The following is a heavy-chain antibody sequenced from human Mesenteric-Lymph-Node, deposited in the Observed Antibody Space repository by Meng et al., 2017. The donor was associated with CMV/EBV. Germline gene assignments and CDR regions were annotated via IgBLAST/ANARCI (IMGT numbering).Heavy chain of an antibody. V-gene: IGHV3-21*01. CDR2: ISSSSSYI. Sequence: GESLKISCAASGFTFSSYSMNWVRQAPGKGLEWVSSISSSSSYIYYADSVKGRFTISRDNAKNSLYLQMNSLRAEDTAVYYCAREFRYCSSTSCPEFDYWGQGTLVTVSS. CDR1: GFTFSSYS. CDR3: AREFRYCSSTSCPEFDY. D-gene: IGHD2-2*01. J-gene: IGHJ4*02.